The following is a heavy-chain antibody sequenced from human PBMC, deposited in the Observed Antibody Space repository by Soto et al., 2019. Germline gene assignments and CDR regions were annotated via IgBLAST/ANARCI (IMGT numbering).Heavy chain of an antibody. CDR2: IYPSDSDT. D-gene: IGHD4-17*01. CDR1: GYSFTSYW. CDR3: ARPHYGDYGGY. Sequence: GESLKISCKGSGYSFTSYWISWVRQMPGKGLEWMGSIYPSDSDTNYSPSFQGQVTISADKSISTAYLQWSSLKASDTAMYYCARPHYGDYGGYWGQGTLVTVSS. V-gene: IGHV5-51*01. J-gene: IGHJ4*02.